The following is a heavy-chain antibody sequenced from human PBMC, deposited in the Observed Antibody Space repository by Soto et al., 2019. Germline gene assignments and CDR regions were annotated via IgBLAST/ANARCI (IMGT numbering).Heavy chain of an antibody. CDR3: AALIVVVMYPDY. J-gene: IGHJ4*02. Sequence: PGGSLRLSCAASGFTVSSNFMNWVRQAPGKGLEWVSVIFPGGSTYYADSVKGRFTISRDISKNTVYLQMNSLRAEDTAVYYCAALIVVVMYPDYWGQGTLVTVSS. CDR2: IFPGGST. V-gene: IGHV3-66*01. D-gene: IGHD3-22*01. CDR1: GFTVSSNF.